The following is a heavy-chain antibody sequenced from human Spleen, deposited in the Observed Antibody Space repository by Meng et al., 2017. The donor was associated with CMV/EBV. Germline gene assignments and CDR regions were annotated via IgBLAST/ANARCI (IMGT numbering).Heavy chain of an antibody. D-gene: IGHD3-10*01. CDR3: AKDYYYGSWCFDY. CDR1: GGSISSSSYY. J-gene: IGHJ4*02. Sequence: LEEVGPGLGKPSENLSPTWLVPGGSISSSSYYWGWIRQPPGKGLEWIGEINHSGSTNYNPSLKNRVTISVDTSKNQFSLKLSSVTAADTAVYYCAKDYYYGSWCFDYWGQGTLVTVSS. V-gene: IGHV4-39*07. CDR2: INHSGST.